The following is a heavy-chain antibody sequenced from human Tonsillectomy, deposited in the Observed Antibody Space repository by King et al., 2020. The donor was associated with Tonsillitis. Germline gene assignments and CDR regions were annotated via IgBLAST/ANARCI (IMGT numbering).Heavy chain of an antibody. Sequence: VQLVESGGGVVQPGRSLRLSCAASGFTFSSYGMHWVRQAPGKGLEGLAFISFDGNNKYCADSVKGRFTISRDNSKTTLFLQMNSLRAEDTAVYYCAKSEEGAYYYYGMDVWGQGTTVTVSS. J-gene: IGHJ6*02. CDR3: AKSEEGAYYYYGMDV. V-gene: IGHV3-30*18. CDR1: GFTFSSYG. CDR2: ISFDGNNK.